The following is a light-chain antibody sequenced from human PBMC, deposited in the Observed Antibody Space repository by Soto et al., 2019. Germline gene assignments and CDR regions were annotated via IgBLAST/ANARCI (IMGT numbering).Light chain of an antibody. Sequence: QSALTQPPSVSGSPGQSVAISCTGTSSDVGSYNRVSWYQQPPGTAPKLMIYEVSNRPSGVPDRFSGSKSGNTASLTISGLQAEDEADNYCSSYTSSSTNVFGTGTKLTVL. V-gene: IGLV2-18*02. CDR3: SSYTSSSTNV. J-gene: IGLJ1*01. CDR2: EVS. CDR1: SSDVGSYNR.